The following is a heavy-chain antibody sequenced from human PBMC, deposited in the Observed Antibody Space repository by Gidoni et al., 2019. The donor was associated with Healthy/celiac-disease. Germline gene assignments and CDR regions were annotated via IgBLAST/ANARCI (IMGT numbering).Heavy chain of an antibody. Sequence: QVQLVQSGAEVKKPGSSVKVSCKASGGTFSSHAIRWVRQAPGQGLEWMGGIIPIFGTANYAQKFQGRVTITADKSTSTAYMELSSLRSEDTAVYYCASFPPTYYYDLGDGMDVWGQGTTVTVSS. D-gene: IGHD3-3*01. V-gene: IGHV1-69*06. J-gene: IGHJ6*02. CDR1: GGTFSSHA. CDR2: IIPIFGTA. CDR3: ASFPPTYYYDLGDGMDV.